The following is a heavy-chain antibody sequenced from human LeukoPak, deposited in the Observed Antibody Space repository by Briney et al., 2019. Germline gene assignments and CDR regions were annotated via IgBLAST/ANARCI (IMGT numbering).Heavy chain of an antibody. CDR1: GFTFSSYG. CDR2: ISYDGSNK. CDR3: AKTHTVTDQYFDY. D-gene: IGHD4-17*01. V-gene: IGHV3-30*18. Sequence: GRSLRLSCAASGFTFSSYGMHWVRQAPGKGLEWVAVISYDGSNKYNADSVKGRFTISRDNSKNTLYLQMNSLRAEDTAVYYCAKTHTVTDQYFDYWGQGTLVTVSS. J-gene: IGHJ4*02.